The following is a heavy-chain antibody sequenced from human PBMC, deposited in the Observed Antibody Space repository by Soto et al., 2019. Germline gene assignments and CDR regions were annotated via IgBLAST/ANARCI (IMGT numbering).Heavy chain of an antibody. CDR1: GYTFTSYA. CDR3: ARDEESIAAAGTFDY. CDR2: INACNGNT. J-gene: IGHJ4*02. Sequence: ASVKVSCKASGYTFTSYAMHWVRQAPGQRLEWMGWINACNGNTNYSQKLQGRVTMTTDTSTSTAYMELRSLRSDDTAVYYCARDEESIAAAGTFDYWGQGTLVTVSS. D-gene: IGHD6-13*01. V-gene: IGHV1-3*01.